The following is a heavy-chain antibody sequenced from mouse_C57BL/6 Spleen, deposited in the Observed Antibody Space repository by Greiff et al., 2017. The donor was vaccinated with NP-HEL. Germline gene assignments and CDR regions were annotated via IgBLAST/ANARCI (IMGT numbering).Heavy chain of an antibody. CDR2: ISYDGSN. CDR1: GYSITSGYY. D-gene: IGHD1-1*01. Sequence: DVKLQESGPGLVKPSQSLSLTCSVTGYSITSGYYWNWIRQFPGNKLEWMCYISYDGSNNYNPSLKNRISITRDTSKNQFFLKLNSVTTEDTATYYCARDYGSSYPLAYWGQGTTLTVSS. CDR3: ARDYGSSYPLAY. V-gene: IGHV3-6*01. J-gene: IGHJ2*01.